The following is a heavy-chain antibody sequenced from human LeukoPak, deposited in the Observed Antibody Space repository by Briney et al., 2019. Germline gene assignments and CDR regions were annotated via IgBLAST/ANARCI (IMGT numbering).Heavy chain of an antibody. J-gene: IGHJ4*02. CDR3: ARHAGGISATGTRPFDY. CDR2: IYYSGIT. D-gene: IGHD6-13*01. V-gene: IGHV4-39*01. CDR1: GASFSSSTYY. Sequence: SETLSLTCTVSGASFSSSTYYWGWIRQPPGKGLEGIGSIYYSGITYYNPSLKSRVTMSVDTSKNQFSLKLSSVTAADTAVYYCARHAGGISATGTRPFDYWGQRTLVTVSS.